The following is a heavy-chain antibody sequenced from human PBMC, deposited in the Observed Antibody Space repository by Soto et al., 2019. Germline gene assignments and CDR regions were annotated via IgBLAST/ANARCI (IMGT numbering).Heavy chain of an antibody. Sequence: ASVKVSCKVSGYTLTELSMHWVRQAPGKGLEWMGGFDPEDGETIYAQKFQGRVTMTEDTSTDTAYMELSSLRSEDTAVYYCATAPPYYDFWSGNLNWFDPWGQGTLVTVSS. CDR3: ATAPPYYDFWSGNLNWFDP. CDR2: FDPEDGET. CDR1: GYTLTELS. J-gene: IGHJ5*02. D-gene: IGHD3-3*01. V-gene: IGHV1-24*01.